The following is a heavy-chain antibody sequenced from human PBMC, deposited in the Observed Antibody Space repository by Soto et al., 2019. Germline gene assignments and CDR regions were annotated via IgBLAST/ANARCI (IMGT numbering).Heavy chain of an antibody. CDR3: AHRFDWYYFDQ. Sequence: QITLKESGPTLVKPTQTLTLTCTFSGFSLSTNEVGVAWIRLAPGKALEWLALIYWDDDKRYNPSLRSRLTITKDTSKNQVVLRMTNMDRVDTATYYCAHRFDWYYFDQWGQGTVVTVSS. V-gene: IGHV2-5*02. J-gene: IGHJ4*02. D-gene: IGHD3-9*01. CDR1: GFSLSTNEVG. CDR2: IYWDDDK.